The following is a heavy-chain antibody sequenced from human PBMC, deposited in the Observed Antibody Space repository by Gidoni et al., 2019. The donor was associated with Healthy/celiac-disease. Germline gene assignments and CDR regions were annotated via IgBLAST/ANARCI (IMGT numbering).Heavy chain of an antibody. V-gene: IGHV4-4*07. CDR3: ARDIWYSSSSVAFDI. Sequence: LEWIGRIYTSGSTNYNPSLKNRVTMSVDTSKHQFSLKLSSVTAADTAVYYCARDIWYSSSSVAFDIWGQGTMVTVSS. J-gene: IGHJ3*02. D-gene: IGHD6-6*01. CDR2: IYTSGST.